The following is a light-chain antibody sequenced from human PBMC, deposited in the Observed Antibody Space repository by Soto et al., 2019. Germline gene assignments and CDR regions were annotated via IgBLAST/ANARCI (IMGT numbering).Light chain of an antibody. J-gene: IGLJ1*01. Sequence: QSVLTQPPSASGTPGQRVTVSCSGSSSNIASNTVNWYQQLPGTAPKLLIYSNDQRPSGVPDRFSASKSGTSASLAISGPQSDDEADYYCASWDDRLNGHVFGTGTKLTVL. CDR1: SSNIASNT. CDR3: ASWDDRLNGHV. V-gene: IGLV1-44*01. CDR2: SND.